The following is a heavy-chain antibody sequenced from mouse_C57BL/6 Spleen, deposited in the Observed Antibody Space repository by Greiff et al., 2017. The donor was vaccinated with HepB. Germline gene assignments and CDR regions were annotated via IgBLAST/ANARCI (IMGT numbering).Heavy chain of an antibody. D-gene: IGHD2-1*01. J-gene: IGHJ2*01. CDR1: GYTFTSYG. Sequence: VKLMESGAELARPGASVKLSCKASGYTFTSYGISWVKQRTGQGLEWIGEIYPRSGNTYYNEKFKGKATLTADKSSSTAYMELRSLTSEDSAVYFCARRGGNSLDYWGQGTTLTVSS. V-gene: IGHV1-81*01. CDR3: ARRGGNSLDY. CDR2: IYPRSGNT.